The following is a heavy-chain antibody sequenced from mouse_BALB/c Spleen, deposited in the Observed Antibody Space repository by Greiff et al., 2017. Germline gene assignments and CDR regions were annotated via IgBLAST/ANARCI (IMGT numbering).Heavy chain of an antibody. J-gene: IGHJ4*01. D-gene: IGHD2-3*01. V-gene: IGHV5-6-5*01. CDR2: ISSGGST. Sequence: EVKLMESGGGLVKPGGSLKLSCAASGFTFSSYAMSWVRQTPEKRLEWVASISSGGSTYYPDSVKGRFTISRDNARNILYLQMSSLRSEDTAMYYCARGRDDGYYRLGYAMDYWGQGTSVTVSS. CDR1: GFTFSSYA. CDR3: ARGRDDGYYRLGYAMDY.